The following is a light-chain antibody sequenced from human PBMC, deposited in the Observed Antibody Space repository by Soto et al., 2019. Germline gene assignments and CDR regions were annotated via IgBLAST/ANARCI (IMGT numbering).Light chain of an antibody. CDR2: GAS. Sequence: EIVLTQSPGTLSLSPGERATLSCRASQSVSSSYLAWYQHKPGQAPRLLIYGASSRATGIPDRFSGSGSGTDFTLIVSTLEPEDFAVYYCQQYGSSPWTFGQGTKVEIK. V-gene: IGKV3-20*01. CDR1: QSVSSSY. CDR3: QQYGSSPWT. J-gene: IGKJ1*01.